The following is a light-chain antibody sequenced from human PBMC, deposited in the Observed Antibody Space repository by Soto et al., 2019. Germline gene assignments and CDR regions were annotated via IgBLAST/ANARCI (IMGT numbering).Light chain of an antibody. J-gene: IGKJ2*01. CDR3: PQSYSVPLT. CDR2: AAS. Sequence: DIQMTQSPSSLSASVGDRVTISCRSSQNILTYLNWYQQRPGEAPRFLIYAASNLQDGVPSRFSGSESGTEFTLTISSLQLEDFATYYCPQSYSVPLTFGQGTKLEMK. V-gene: IGKV1-39*01. CDR1: QNILTY.